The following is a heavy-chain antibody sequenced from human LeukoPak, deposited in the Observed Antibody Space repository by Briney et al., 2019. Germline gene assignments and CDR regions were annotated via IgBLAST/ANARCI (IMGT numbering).Heavy chain of an antibody. Sequence: SQTLSLTCSVSGRSISSFYWRWDRHPPGKGREWDGYIHYSGSTNYNTSLTSRITLSVDPSKNQFSLKLSSVNVAHTAVYFLYGADSYYDGSGFRTYNWSDAWGQGTLVTVSS. J-gene: IGHJ5*02. D-gene: IGHD3-10*01. CDR1: GRSISSFY. CDR2: IHYSGST. V-gene: IGHV4-59*08. CDR3: YGADSYYDGSGFRTYNWSDA.